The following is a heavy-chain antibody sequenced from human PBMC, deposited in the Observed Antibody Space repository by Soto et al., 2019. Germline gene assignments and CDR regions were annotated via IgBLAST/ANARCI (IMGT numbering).Heavy chain of an antibody. J-gene: IGHJ2*01. CDR3: ARTRGDYAYWYFDL. D-gene: IGHD4-17*01. CDR2: INAGNGNT. CDR1: GYTFTSYA. V-gene: IGHV1-3*01. Sequence: GASVKVSCTASGYTFTSYAMHWVRQAHGQRLEWMGWINAGNGNTKYSQKFQGRVTITRDTSAGTAYMELSSLRSEDTAVYYCARTRGDYAYWYFDLWGRGTLVTVSS.